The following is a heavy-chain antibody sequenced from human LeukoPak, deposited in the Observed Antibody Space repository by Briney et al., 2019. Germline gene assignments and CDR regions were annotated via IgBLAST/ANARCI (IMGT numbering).Heavy chain of an antibody. CDR3: VNYYGSGSYYNFDY. D-gene: IGHD3-10*01. J-gene: IGHJ4*02. Sequence: GGSLRLSCAASGFTFSSYAMSWVRQAPGKGLEWVSATSGSGGSTYYADSVKGRFTISRDNSKNTLYLQMNSLRAEDTAVYYCVNYYGSGSYYNFDYWGQGTLVTVSS. CDR2: TSGSGGST. CDR1: GFTFSSYA. V-gene: IGHV3-23*01.